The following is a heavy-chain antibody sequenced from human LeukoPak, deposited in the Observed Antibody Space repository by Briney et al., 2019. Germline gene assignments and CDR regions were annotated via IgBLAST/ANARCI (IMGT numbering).Heavy chain of an antibody. Sequence: SETLSLTCAVYGGSFSGYYWSWIRQPPGKGLEWIGEINHSGSTNYNPSLKSRVTISVDTSKNQFSLKLSSVTAADTAVYYCARKSRATRKYSSGWYSDRACYYYYMDVWGKGTTVTISS. CDR1: GGSFSGYY. D-gene: IGHD6-19*01. J-gene: IGHJ6*03. CDR3: ARKSRATRKYSSGWYSDRACYYYYMDV. V-gene: IGHV4-34*01. CDR2: INHSGST.